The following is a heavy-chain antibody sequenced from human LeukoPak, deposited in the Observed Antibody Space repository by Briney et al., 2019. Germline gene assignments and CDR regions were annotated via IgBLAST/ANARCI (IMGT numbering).Heavy chain of an antibody. CDR1: GDSVSR. D-gene: IGHD2-2*01. J-gene: IGHJ5*02. V-gene: IGHV6-1*01. Sequence: SQTLSLTCAISGDSVSRNWIRQSPSRGLEWLGRTYYRSNWYNNYTVSVKSRITINADTSKNQFSLQLTSVTPEDTAVYYCARSLPATVGNWLDPCGQGTLVIVSS. CDR2: TYYRSNWYN. CDR3: ARSLPATVGNWLDP.